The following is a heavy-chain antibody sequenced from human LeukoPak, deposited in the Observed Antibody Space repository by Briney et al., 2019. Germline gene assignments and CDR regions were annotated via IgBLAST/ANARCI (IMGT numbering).Heavy chain of an antibody. D-gene: IGHD2/OR15-2a*01. CDR2: VYDSGTT. CDR1: GDSVSSDY. CDR3: AGRGQRYFRV. V-gene: IGHV4-59*08. Sequence: PSETLSLTCTVSGDSVSSDYWSWIRQPPGKRLEWIGYVYDSGTTAYNPSLKSRLTISLDTSKNQFSLNLTAVTAADTAVYYCAGRGQRYFRVWGQGTLLTVSS. J-gene: IGHJ1*01.